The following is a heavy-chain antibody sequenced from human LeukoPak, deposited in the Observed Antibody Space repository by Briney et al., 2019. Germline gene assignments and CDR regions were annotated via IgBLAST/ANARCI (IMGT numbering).Heavy chain of an antibody. D-gene: IGHD2-2*01. J-gene: IGHJ4*02. CDR3: ARAVVVTGLDY. Sequence: GGSLRLSCAASGFTFSDYSMKWVRQAPGKGLEWVSSISSSSSYIYYADSVKGRFTISRDNAKNSLYLQMNSLRAEDTAVYYCARAVVVTGLDYWGQGTLVTVSS. V-gene: IGHV3-21*01. CDR2: ISSSSSYI. CDR1: GFTFSDYS.